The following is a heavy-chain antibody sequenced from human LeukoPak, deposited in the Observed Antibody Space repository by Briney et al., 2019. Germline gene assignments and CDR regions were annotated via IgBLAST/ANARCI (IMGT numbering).Heavy chain of an antibody. Sequence: PGGSLRLSCSASGFTFSRYAMTWVRQAPGKGLEWVSAISGSGGSTYYADSVKGRFTISRDSSKNTLYLQLNSLRAEDTAVYYCAKDRGKASPGRYYFDYWGQGTLVTVSS. J-gene: IGHJ4*02. D-gene: IGHD3-16*01. CDR3: AKDRGKASPGRYYFDY. V-gene: IGHV3-23*01. CDR1: GFTFSRYA. CDR2: ISGSGGST.